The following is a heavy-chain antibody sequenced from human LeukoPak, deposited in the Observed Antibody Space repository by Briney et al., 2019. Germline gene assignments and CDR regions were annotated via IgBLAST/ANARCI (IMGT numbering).Heavy chain of an antibody. D-gene: IGHD3-22*01. CDR1: GYIFTGYY. J-gene: IGHJ3*02. V-gene: IGHV1-2*02. CDR2: INPNSGGT. CDR3: ARDLASIHSSGYYGAFDI. Sequence: ASVKVSCKASGYIFTGYYMHWVRQAPGQGLEWMGWINPNSGGTNYAQKLQGRVTMTTDTSTSTAYMELRSLRSDDTAVYYCARDLASIHSSGYYGAFDIWGQGTMVTVSS.